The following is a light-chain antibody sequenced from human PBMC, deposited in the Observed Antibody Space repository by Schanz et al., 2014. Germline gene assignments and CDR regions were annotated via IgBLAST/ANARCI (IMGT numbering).Light chain of an antibody. CDR1: SSDVGGYNY. CDR2: EVS. J-gene: IGLJ3*02. Sequence: QSALTQPPSASGSPGQSVTISCTGTSSDVGGYNYVSWYQQHPGKVPKLMIYEVSKRPSGVPDRFSGSKSGNTASLTVSWLQAEDEAVYYCSSFTSSNTWVFGGGTKLTVL. CDR3: SSFTSSNTWV. V-gene: IGLV2-8*01.